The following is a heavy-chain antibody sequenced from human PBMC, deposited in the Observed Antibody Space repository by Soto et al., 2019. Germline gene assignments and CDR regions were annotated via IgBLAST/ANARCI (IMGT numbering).Heavy chain of an antibody. D-gene: IGHD3-22*01. J-gene: IGHJ4*02. CDR3: ARTSYYDRSPEYYFDF. CDR2: IYYGGST. Sequence: PSETLSLTCAVSGGSISSGGYSWSWIRQPPGKGLEWIGYIYYGGSTYYNPSLRSRVTISVDRSKNQFSLKLSSVTAADTAVYYCARTSYYDRSPEYYFDFWGQGTLVTVS. CDR1: GGSISSGGYS. V-gene: IGHV4-30-2*01.